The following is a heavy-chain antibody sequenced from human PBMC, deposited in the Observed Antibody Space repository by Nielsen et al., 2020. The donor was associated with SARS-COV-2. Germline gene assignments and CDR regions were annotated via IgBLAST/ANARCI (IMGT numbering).Heavy chain of an antibody. CDR2: ISAYNGNT. J-gene: IGHJ3*02. V-gene: IGHV1-18*01. CDR1: GYTFTSYG. Sequence: ASVKVSCKASGYTFTSYGIRWVRKAPGQGLEWMGWISAYNGNTNYAQKLQGRVTMTTDTSTSTAYMELRSLRSDATAVYYCARASGGPYPDIWGQGTMVTVSS. CDR3: ARASGGPYPDI. D-gene: IGHD2-15*01.